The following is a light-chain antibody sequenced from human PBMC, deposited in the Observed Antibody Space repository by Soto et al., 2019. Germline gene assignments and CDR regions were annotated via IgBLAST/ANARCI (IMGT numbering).Light chain of an antibody. CDR2: EGS. Sequence: QSALTQPASVSGSPGQSITISCTGTSSDVGSYNLVSWYQQHPGKAPKLIIYEGSKRPSGVSNRFSGSKSGNTASLTISGLQAEDEADYYCCSYAGGSTYVLFGGGTKLTVL. CDR1: SSDVGSYNL. V-gene: IGLV2-23*01. J-gene: IGLJ2*01. CDR3: CSYAGGSTYVL.